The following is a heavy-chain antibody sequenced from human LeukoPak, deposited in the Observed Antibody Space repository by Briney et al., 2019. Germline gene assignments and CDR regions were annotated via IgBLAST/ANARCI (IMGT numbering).Heavy chain of an antibody. D-gene: IGHD6-19*01. CDR3: AKAYSSGRRPPFFDY. V-gene: IGHV3-9*03. Sequence: PGGALRLSCAASGFTFDDYAMHRGRQAAGKVLEWVSGISWNSGSIGYADSVKRRFTISRDNAKNSLYLQMNSLRAEDMALYYCAKAYSSGRRPPFFDYWGQGTLVTVSS. J-gene: IGHJ4*02. CDR2: ISWNSGSI. CDR1: GFTFDDYA.